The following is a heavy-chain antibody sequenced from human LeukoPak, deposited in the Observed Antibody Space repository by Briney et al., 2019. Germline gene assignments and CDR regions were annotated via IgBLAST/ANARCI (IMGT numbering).Heavy chain of an antibody. CDR2: IYTSGST. CDR1: GDSISSYY. D-gene: IGHD3-22*01. V-gene: IGHV4-4*07. CDR3: ARHAPGYYYDSSGYYFDY. Sequence: SETLSLTCTVSGDSISSYYWSWIRQPAGKGLEWIGRIYTSGSTNYNPSLKSRVTISVDTSKNQFSLKLSSVTAADTAVYYCARHAPGYYYDSSGYYFDYWGQGTLVTVSS. J-gene: IGHJ4*02.